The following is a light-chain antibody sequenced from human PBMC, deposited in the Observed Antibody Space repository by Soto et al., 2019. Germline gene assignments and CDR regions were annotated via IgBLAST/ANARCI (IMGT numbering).Light chain of an antibody. V-gene: IGKV1-5*03. CDR1: QTIGSW. J-gene: IGKJ2*01. CDR3: QEYKSYSTYT. Sequence: DIQLTQFPSTLSASIGDRVTITCRATQTIGSWLAWYQQKPGKAPKLLIYSASSLETGVPSRFSGSGSGTEFTLPISSLQPDDFARYYCQEYKSYSTYTFGQGTRLEIK. CDR2: SAS.